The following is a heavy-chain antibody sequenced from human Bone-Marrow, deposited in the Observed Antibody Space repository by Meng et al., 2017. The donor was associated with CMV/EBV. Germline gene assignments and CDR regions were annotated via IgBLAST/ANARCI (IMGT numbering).Heavy chain of an antibody. D-gene: IGHD5-18*01. CDR2: ISSSGSTI. V-gene: IGHV3-48*03. CDR3: ARREIRGYSDGLYSFNI. J-gene: IGHJ3*02. CDR1: GFTFSSYE. Sequence: GGSLRLSCAASGFTFSSYEMNWVRQAPGKGLEWVSYISSSGSTIYYADSVKGRFTISRDNSKNTLYLQMDSLRTEDTAVYYCARREIRGYSDGLYSFNIWGQGTRVTVSS.